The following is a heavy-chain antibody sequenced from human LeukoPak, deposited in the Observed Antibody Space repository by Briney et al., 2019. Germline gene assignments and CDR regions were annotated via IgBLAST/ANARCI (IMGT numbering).Heavy chain of an antibody. D-gene: IGHD3-3*01. CDR1: GFTFNSYA. V-gene: IGHV3-23*01. J-gene: IGHJ4*02. CDR3: AKSPRDLKVFDY. CDR2: ISGSGGST. Sequence: GGSLRLSCAASGFTFNSYAMSWVRQAPGKGLEWVPSISGSGGSTNYADSVKGRFTITRDNSKNTLHLQMSSLRDEDTAVYHCAKSPRDLKVFDYWGQGTLVTVSS.